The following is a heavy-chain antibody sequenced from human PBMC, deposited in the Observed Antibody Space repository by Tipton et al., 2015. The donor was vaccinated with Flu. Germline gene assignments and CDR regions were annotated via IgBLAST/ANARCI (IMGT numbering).Heavy chain of an antibody. J-gene: IGHJ5*02. D-gene: IGHD4-11*01. CDR3: VKLQYPNWFDP. CDR2: IYASGST. V-gene: IGHV4-4*07. CDR1: GDSMNNYY. Sequence: TLSLTCTVSGDSMNNYYWSWIRQPAGKGLEWIGRIYASGSTTYNPSLKSRVTMSLDTSKNQFSLKLSSVTAADTAVYYCVKLQYPNWFDPWGQGTLVTVSS.